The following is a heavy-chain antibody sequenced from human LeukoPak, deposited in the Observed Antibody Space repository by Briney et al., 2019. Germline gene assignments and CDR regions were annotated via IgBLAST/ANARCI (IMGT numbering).Heavy chain of an antibody. J-gene: IGHJ3*02. Sequence: SETLSLTCTVSGYSISSGYYWGWIRQPPGKGLEWIGSIYHSGSTYYNPSLKSRVTISVDTSKNQFSLKLSSVTAADTAVYYCARVGPLRMIEWELRGTFGIWGQGTMVTVSP. CDR3: ARVGPLRMIEWELRGTFGI. V-gene: IGHV4-38-2*02. CDR1: GYSISSGYY. D-gene: IGHD1-26*01. CDR2: IYHSGST.